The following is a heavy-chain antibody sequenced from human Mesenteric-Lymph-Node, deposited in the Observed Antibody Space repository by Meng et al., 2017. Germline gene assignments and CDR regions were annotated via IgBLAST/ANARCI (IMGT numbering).Heavy chain of an antibody. D-gene: IGHD4-11*01. J-gene: IGHJ4*02. CDR1: GYSFSGHY. V-gene: IGHV1-2*02. Sequence: ASVKVSCKTSGYSFSGHYIHWVRQAPGQGLEWLGWLNPKTGGTQYAQKFQGRVTMTRDTSTSTVYMELSSLRSEDTAVYYCARAAAWTLQGYFDYWGQGTLVTVSS. CDR3: ARAAAWTLQGYFDY. CDR2: LNPKTGGT.